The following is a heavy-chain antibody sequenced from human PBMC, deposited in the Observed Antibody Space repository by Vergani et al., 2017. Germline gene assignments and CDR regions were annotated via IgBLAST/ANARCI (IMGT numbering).Heavy chain of an antibody. CDR2: IYHSGST. V-gene: IGHV4-38-2*02. Sequence: QVQLQESGPGLVKPSETLSLTCAVSGYSISSGYYWGWIRQPPGKGLEWIGSIYHSGSTYYNPSLKSRVTISVDTSKNQFSLKLSSVTAADTAVYYCARDIGFIVVGELGWGQGTLVTVSS. J-gene: IGHJ4*02. D-gene: IGHD2-21*01. CDR1: GYSISSGYY. CDR3: ARDIGFIVVGELG.